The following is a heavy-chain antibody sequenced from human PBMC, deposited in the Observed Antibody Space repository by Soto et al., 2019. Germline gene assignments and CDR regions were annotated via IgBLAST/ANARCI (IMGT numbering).Heavy chain of an antibody. Sequence: GGSLRLSCAASGFTFSTYAMTWVRQAPGKGLEWVSAIGGSGSSIYYADSVKGRFTISRDNAKNSLYLQMNSLRAEDTAVYYCARDSRYCGGDCYPDYYYYGMDVWGQGTTVTVSS. CDR2: IGGSGSSI. CDR3: ARDSRYCGGDCYPDYYYYGMDV. J-gene: IGHJ6*02. V-gene: IGHV3-23*01. CDR1: GFTFSTYA. D-gene: IGHD2-21*02.